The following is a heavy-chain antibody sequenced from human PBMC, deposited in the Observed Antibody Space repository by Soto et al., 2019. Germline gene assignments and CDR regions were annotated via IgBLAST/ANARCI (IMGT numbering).Heavy chain of an antibody. CDR2: IYSNDEK. D-gene: IGHD6-13*01. J-gene: IGHJ5*02. V-gene: IGHV2-26*01. Sequence: QVTLKESGPVLVKPTETLTLTCTVSGLSLSNTKLDVSWIRQPPGKALEWLAHIYSNDEKSYTTSLKSRLTISRDTSKSQVVLTMTNMDAVDTATYYCSRLRISTSGNWFDPWGQGTLVTVSS. CDR1: GLSLSNTKLD. CDR3: SRLRISTSGNWFDP.